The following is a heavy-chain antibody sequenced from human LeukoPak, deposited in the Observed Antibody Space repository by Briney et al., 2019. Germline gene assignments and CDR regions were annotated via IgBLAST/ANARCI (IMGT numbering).Heavy chain of an antibody. D-gene: IGHD3-3*01. CDR2: IYYSGST. V-gene: IGHV4-39*01. CDR3: AAPYYDFWSGYIPPYYYYGMDV. Sequence: PSETLSPTCTVSGGSISSSSYYWGWIRQPPGKGLEWIGSIYYSGSTYYNPSLKSRVTISVDTSKNQFSLKLSSVTAADTAVYYCAAPYYDFWSGYIPPYYYYGMDVWGQGTTVAVSS. J-gene: IGHJ6*02. CDR1: GGSISSSSYY.